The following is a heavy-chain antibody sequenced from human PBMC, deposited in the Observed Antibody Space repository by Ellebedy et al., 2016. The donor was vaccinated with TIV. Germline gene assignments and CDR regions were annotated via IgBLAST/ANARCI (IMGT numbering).Heavy chain of an antibody. CDR1: GFTFSDYA. J-gene: IGHJ4*02. Sequence: GESLKISCAVSGFTFSDYAMSWARRTPGRGLEWVSGISNSGVSTYYADSVKGRFTISRDDSMDTVYLQLNNLTAEDTATYFCVKDTAPYFGVFDYWGRGALVTVSS. D-gene: IGHD2-21*01. CDR3: VKDTAPYFGVFDY. V-gene: IGHV3-23*01. CDR2: ISNSGVST.